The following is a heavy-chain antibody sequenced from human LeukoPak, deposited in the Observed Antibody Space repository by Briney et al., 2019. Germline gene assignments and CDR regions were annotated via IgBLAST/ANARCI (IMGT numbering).Heavy chain of an antibody. V-gene: IGHV3-15*01. CDR1: GFTFSNAW. CDR2: IQSKTDGGTT. D-gene: IGHD6-13*01. J-gene: IGHJ4*02. Sequence: PGGSLRLSCAASGFTFSNAWMSWVRQAPGKGLGWDGRIQSKTDGGTTDYAAPVKGRFTISRDDSKNTLYLQMNSLKTEDTAVYYCTTKGSIAAAGHDYWGQGTLVTVSS. CDR3: TTKGSIAAAGHDY.